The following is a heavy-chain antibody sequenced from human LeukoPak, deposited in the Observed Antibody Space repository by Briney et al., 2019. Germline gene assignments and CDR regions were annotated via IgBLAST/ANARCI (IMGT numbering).Heavy chain of an antibody. J-gene: IGHJ6*03. D-gene: IGHD5-18*01. CDR1: GYTFTSYG. Sequence: GASVKVSCKASGYTFTSYGIGWVRQAPGQGLEWMGWISAYNGNTNYAQKLQGRVTMTTDTSTSTAYMELRSLRSDDTAVYYCARTGYSYGLSYYYYYMDVWGKGTTVTISS. CDR2: ISAYNGNT. CDR3: ARTGYSYGLSYYYYYMDV. V-gene: IGHV1-18*01.